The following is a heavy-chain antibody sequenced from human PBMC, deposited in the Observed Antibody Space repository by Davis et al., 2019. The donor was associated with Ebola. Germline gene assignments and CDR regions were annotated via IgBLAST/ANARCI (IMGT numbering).Heavy chain of an antibody. D-gene: IGHD2-15*01. V-gene: IGHV3-11*01. J-gene: IGHJ4*02. CDR3: ARNGGRSGEFDF. CDR1: GFTFGDSY. CDR2: ISSGAVTI. Sequence: GGSLRLSCAASGFTFGDSYMSWIRQAPGKGLEWVSYISSGAVTIYYADSVKGRFTISRDNAKNSLYLQMNTLRAEDTAIYYCARNGGRSGEFDFWGQGTLVTVSS.